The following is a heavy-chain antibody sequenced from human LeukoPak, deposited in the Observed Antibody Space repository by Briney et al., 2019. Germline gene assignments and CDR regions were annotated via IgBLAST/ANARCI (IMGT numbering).Heavy chain of an antibody. Sequence: GRSLRLSCAASGFTFSSYGMYWVRQAPGKGLEWVTDISYDGSNKYYADSVKGRFTISRDNSKNTLYLQMNSLRAEDTAVYYCAKILPDTVTADYWGQGTLVTVSS. CDR1: GFTFSSYG. CDR2: ISYDGSNK. CDR3: AKILPDTVTADY. J-gene: IGHJ4*02. V-gene: IGHV3-30*18. D-gene: IGHD4-11*01.